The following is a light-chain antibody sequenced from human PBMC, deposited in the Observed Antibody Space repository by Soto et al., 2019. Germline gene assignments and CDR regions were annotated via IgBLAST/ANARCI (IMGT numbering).Light chain of an antibody. Sequence: EIRMSQSPCTLSVSTGERATLSCRASQSVSKYLGWYQQKPGQAPRLLIYAASNRATGIPDRFSGSGSGTDFTLTIRRLEPEDFAVYYCQHYSSSPTTFAQGTKV. CDR2: AAS. V-gene: IGKV3-20*01. J-gene: IGKJ1*01. CDR1: QSVSKY. CDR3: QHYSSSPTT.